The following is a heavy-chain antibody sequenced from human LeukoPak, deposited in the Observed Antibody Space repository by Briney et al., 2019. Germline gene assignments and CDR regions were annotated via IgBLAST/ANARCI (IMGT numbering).Heavy chain of an antibody. CDR2: INHSGST. V-gene: IGHV4-39*01. J-gene: IGHJ4*02. Sequence: SETLSLTRTVSGGSISSSGYYWGWIRQPPGKGLEWIGEINHSGSTNYNPSLKSRVTISVDTSKNQFSLKLSSVTAADTAVYYCARHEDYGGTFDYWGQGTLVTVSS. CDR3: ARHEDYGGTFDY. D-gene: IGHD4-23*01. CDR1: GGSISSSGYY.